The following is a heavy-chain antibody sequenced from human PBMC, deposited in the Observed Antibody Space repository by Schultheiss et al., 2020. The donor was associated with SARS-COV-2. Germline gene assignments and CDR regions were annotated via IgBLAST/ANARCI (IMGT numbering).Heavy chain of an antibody. J-gene: IGHJ6*02. V-gene: IGHV1-69*13. CDR1: GGTFSSYA. CDR2: IIPIFGTA. CDR3: ASPKTRNYYDSSNNYGMDV. Sequence: SVKVSCKASGGTFSSYAISWVRQAPGQGLEWMGGIIPIFGTANYAQKFQGRVTITADESTSTAYMELSSLRSEDTAVYYCASPKTRNYYDSSNNYGMDVWGQGTTVTVSS. D-gene: IGHD3-22*01.